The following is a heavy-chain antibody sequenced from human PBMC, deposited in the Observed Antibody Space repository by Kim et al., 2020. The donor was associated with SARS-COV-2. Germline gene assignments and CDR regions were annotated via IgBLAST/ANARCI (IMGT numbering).Heavy chain of an antibody. D-gene: IGHD3-10*01. J-gene: IGHJ4*02. CDR3: ANNKRWFGEFSFDY. CDR1: GFTFSSYG. Sequence: GGSLRLSCAASGFTFSSYGMHWVRQAPGKGLEWVAVISYDGSNKYYADSVKGRFTISRDNSKNTLYLQMNSLRAEDTAVYYCANNKRWFGEFSFDYWGQG. CDR2: ISYDGSNK. V-gene: IGHV3-30*18.